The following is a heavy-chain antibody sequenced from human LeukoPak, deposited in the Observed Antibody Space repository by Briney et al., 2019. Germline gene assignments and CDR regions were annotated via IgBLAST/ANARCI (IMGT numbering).Heavy chain of an antibody. V-gene: IGHV1-69*04. CDR1: GGTFSSYA. Sequence: SVKVSCKASGGTFSSYAISWVRQAPGQGLEWMGRIIPLVERTDYAQKFQGRVTITADKSTATAYMEVSSLRPEDTAVYFCARESGSEPFDYWGQGTLVTVSS. CDR2: IIPLVERT. D-gene: IGHD1-26*01. CDR3: ARESGSEPFDY. J-gene: IGHJ4*02.